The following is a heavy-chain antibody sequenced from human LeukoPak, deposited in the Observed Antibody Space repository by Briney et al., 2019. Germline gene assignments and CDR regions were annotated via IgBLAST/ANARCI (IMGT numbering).Heavy chain of an antibody. CDR2: IIPIFGTA. V-gene: IGHV1-69*05. CDR1: AGTFSSDA. Sequence: WASVKVSCKASAGTFSSDAISWVRQAPGQGLEWMGGIIPIFGTANYAQKFQGRVTITTDESTSTAYMELSSLRSEDTAVYYCARSGVGSGSYVDYWGQGTLVTVSS. J-gene: IGHJ4*02. D-gene: IGHD3-10*01. CDR3: ARSGVGSGSYVDY.